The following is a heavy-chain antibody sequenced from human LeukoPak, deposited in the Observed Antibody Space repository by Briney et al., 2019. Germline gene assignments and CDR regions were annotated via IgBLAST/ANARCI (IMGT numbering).Heavy chain of an antibody. J-gene: IGHJ3*02. Sequence: SETLSLTCTVSGGSISSGSYYWSWIRQPAGKGLEWIGRIYTSGSTNYNPSLKSRVTISVDTSKNQFSLKLSSVTAADTAVYYCARSDATSDAFDIWGQGTMVTVSS. CDR1: GGSISSGSYY. D-gene: IGHD6-6*01. CDR3: ARSDATSDAFDI. CDR2: IYTSGST. V-gene: IGHV4-61*02.